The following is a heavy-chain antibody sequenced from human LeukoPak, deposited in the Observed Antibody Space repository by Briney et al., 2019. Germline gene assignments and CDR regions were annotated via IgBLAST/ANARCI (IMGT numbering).Heavy chain of an antibody. D-gene: IGHD1-1*01. CDR2: TYYRSKWYN. J-gene: IGHJ4*02. Sequence: QTLSLTCAISGDSVSSSSAAWSWVRQSPSRGLEWLGRTYYRSKWYNDYVVSVKSRITINPDTSKNQFSLQLNSMTPEDTAVYYCAREGSEGYLFDYWGQGTLVTVSS. CDR3: AREGSEGYLFDY. CDR1: GDSVSSSSAA. V-gene: IGHV6-1*01.